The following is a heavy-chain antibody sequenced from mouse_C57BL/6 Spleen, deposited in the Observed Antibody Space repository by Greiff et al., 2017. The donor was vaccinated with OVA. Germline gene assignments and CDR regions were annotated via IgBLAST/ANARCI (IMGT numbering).Heavy chain of an antibody. CDR3: AREHSNYEGFAY. CDR2: IYPGSGNT. Sequence: QVQLQQSGPELVKPGASVKISCKASGYSFTSYYIHWVKQRPGQGLEWIGWIYPGSGNTKYNEKFKGKATLTADTSSSTAYMQLSSLTSEDSAVYYCAREHSNYEGFAYWGQGTLVTVSA. CDR1: GYSFTSYY. D-gene: IGHD2-5*01. V-gene: IGHV1-66*01. J-gene: IGHJ3*01.